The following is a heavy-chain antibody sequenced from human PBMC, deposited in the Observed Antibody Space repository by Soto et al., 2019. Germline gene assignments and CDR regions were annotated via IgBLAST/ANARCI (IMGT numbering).Heavy chain of an antibody. CDR2: ISAYNGNT. Sequence: ASVKVSCKASGYTFTSYCISWVRQAPGQGLEWMGWISAYNGNTNYAQKLQGRVTMTTDTSTSTAYMELRSLRSDDTAVYYCAKTGYCSGGSCRNWFDPWGQGTLVTVSS. V-gene: IGHV1-18*01. J-gene: IGHJ5*02. D-gene: IGHD2-15*01. CDR3: AKTGYCSGGSCRNWFDP. CDR1: GYTFTSYC.